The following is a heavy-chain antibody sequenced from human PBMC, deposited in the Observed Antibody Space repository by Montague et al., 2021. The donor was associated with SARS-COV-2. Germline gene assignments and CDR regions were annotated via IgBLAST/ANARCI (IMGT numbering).Heavy chain of an antibody. D-gene: IGHD3-10*01. CDR2: INHGGST. J-gene: IGHJ6*03. CDR3: ARLRDGVVPSPILGVGPYYSYYCMDV. CDR1: GTSFSGYY. V-gene: IGHV4-34*01. Sequence: ETLSLTCAVHGTSFSGYYWKWIRQPPGKGLEWIGEINHGGSTKYSPSLKSRLTISAETSKNQFSLKLTSVAAADTDVYYCARLRDGVVPSPILGVGPYYSYYCMDVWGRGTTVTVSS.